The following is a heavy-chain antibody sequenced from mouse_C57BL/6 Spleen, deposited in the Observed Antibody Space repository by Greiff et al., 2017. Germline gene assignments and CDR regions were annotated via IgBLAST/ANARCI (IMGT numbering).Heavy chain of an antibody. CDR3: ARNRDRLGDVWAMDY. CDR1: GFSLTSYG. CDR2: IGSGGST. D-gene: IGHD2-4*01. Sequence: QVHVKQSGPGLVQPSQSLSITCTVSGFSLTSYGVHWVRQSPGKGLEWLGMIGSGGSTDYNAAFISRLSISKDNSKSQVFFKMNSLQADDTDIYYCARNRDRLGDVWAMDYWGQGTSVTVSS. V-gene: IGHV2-2*01. J-gene: IGHJ4*01.